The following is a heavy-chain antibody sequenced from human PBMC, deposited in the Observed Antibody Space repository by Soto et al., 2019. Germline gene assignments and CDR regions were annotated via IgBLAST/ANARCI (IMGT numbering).Heavy chain of an antibody. D-gene: IGHD5-18*01. Sequence: QITLKESGPTLVKPTQTLTLTCTFSGFSLSTSGVGVAWIRQPPGRALEWLALIYWDYDKRYSPSLKTRLTLTKDTSKNRVVLTMTNLDHVDTATYYCAHSTDTAMALDYWGQGTLVTVSS. J-gene: IGHJ4*02. CDR1: GFSLSTSGVG. V-gene: IGHV2-5*02. CDR3: AHSTDTAMALDY. CDR2: IYWDYDK.